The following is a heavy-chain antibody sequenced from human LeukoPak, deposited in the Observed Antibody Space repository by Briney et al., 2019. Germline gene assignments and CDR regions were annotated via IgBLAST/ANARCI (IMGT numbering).Heavy chain of an antibody. CDR1: GFIFSDYY. J-gene: IGHJ4*02. D-gene: IGHD4/OR15-4a*01. CDR3: ARARAGVTMAFDS. V-gene: IGHV3-11*06. CDR2: ISGSTIYT. Sequence: PGGSLRLSCAASGFIFSDYYMNWIRQAPGKGLEWVSYISGSTIYTKYADSVQGRFTISRDNVQNSLYLQMNNLRAEDTAAYFCARARAGVTMAFDSWGQGTLVTVSS.